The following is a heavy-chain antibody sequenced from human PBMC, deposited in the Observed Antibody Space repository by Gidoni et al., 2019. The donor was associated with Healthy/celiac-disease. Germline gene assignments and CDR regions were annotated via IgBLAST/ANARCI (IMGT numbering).Heavy chain of an antibody. J-gene: IGHJ6*02. CDR1: GFTFGDYA. CDR3: TRDARGQGAYYYYGMDV. D-gene: IGHD1-26*01. V-gene: IGHV3-49*05. CDR2: IRSKAYGGTT. Sequence: EVQLVESGGGLVKPGRSLRLSCTASGFTFGDYAMSWFRQAPGKGLEWVGFIRSKAYGGTTEYAASVKGRFTISRDDSKSIAYLQMNSLKTEDTAVYYCTRDARGQGAYYYYGMDVWGQGTTVTVSS.